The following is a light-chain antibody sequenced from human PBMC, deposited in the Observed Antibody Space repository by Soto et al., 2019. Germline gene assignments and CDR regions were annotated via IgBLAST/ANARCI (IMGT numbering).Light chain of an antibody. CDR1: SSDVGGYNY. V-gene: IGLV2-8*01. CDR3: SSYAGSNNFGV. CDR2: EVN. J-gene: IGLJ1*01. Sequence: QSALTQPPSASGSPGQSVTISCTGTSSDVGGYNYVSWYQQHPGKAPKLMIYEVNKRPSGVPDRFSGSKSGNTASLTVSGLQAEDEAYSYCSSYAGSNNFGVFGTGTKVTVL.